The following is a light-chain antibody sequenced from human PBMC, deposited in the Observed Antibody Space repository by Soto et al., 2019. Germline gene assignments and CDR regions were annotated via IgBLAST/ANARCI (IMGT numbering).Light chain of an antibody. V-gene: IGLV4-60*02. CDR3: ETWDSNTWL. J-gene: IGLJ3*02. CDR1: RGPRTYI. Sequence: QSVLTQSSSASASRGPSAKPTAPLTRGPRTYIIAWHQKQPGKAPRYLMKVEVSGNYDKGTGVPDRFSGSSSGADRYLTISNLQFEDEAHYYCETWDSNTWLFGGGTKLTVL. CDR2: VEVSGNY.